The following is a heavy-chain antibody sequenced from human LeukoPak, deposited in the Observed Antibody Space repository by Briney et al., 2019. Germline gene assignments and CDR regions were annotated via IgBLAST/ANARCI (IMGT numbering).Heavy chain of an antibody. J-gene: IGHJ4*02. Sequence: SETLSLTCTVSGGSIGSYYWSWIRQPAGKGLEWIGRMYSSWSTNYNPSLKSRVIMSVDTPKNQFSLKLSSVTAADTAVYYCARGSGITYYYDSSYQNWGQGTLVTVSS. CDR2: MYSSWST. V-gene: IGHV4-4*07. CDR3: ARGSGITYYYDSSYQN. D-gene: IGHD3-22*01. CDR1: GGSIGSYY.